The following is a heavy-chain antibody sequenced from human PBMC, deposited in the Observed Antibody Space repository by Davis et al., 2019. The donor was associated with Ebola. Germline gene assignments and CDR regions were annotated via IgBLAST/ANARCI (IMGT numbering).Heavy chain of an antibody. CDR2: INHSGST. D-gene: IGHD3-10*01. CDR3: VRRGGPRRGNWYFDL. CDR1: GGSFSGYY. J-gene: IGHJ2*01. V-gene: IGHV4-34*01. Sequence: MPSETLSLTCAVYGGSFSGYYWSWIRQPPGKGLEWIGEINHSGSTNYNPSLKSRVTISVDTSKNQFSLKLSSVTAADTAVYFCVRRGGPRRGNWYFDLWGRGTLVTVSS.